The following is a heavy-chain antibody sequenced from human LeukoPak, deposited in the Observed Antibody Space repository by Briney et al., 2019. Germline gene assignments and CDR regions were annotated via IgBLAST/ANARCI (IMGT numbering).Heavy chain of an antibody. CDR1: GFTFSNYW. CDR3: ARVRYFGWLSPSYFDY. V-gene: IGHV3-7*01. D-gene: IGHD3-9*01. CDR2: VKQDGSEK. J-gene: IGHJ4*02. Sequence: GGSLRLSCAASGFTFSNYWMTWVRQAPGKGLEWVANVKQDGSEKYYVDSVKGRFTISRDNAKNSLYPQMNSLRAEDTAVYYCARVRYFGWLSPSYFDYWGQGTLVTVSS.